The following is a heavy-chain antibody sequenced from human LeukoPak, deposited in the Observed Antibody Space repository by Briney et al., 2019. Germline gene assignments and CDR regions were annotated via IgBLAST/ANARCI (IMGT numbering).Heavy chain of an antibody. D-gene: IGHD5-12*01. CDR2: IKQDGSEK. CDR1: GFTFSSYW. Sequence: GGSLRLSCAASGFTFSSYWMSWVRQAPGKGLEWVANIKQDGSEKYYVDSVKGRFTISRDNAKNSLYLQMNSLRAEDTAVYYCARDVAGYESYYYYYYYMDVWGEGTTVTVSS. J-gene: IGHJ6*03. V-gene: IGHV3-7*01. CDR3: ARDVAGYESYYYYYYYMDV.